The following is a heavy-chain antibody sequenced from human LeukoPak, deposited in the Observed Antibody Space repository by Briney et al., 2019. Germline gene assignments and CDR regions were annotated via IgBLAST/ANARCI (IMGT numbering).Heavy chain of an antibody. D-gene: IGHD6-13*01. CDR3: GRAAGTQYYYYMDV. J-gene: IGHJ6*03. Sequence: GGSLRLSCAASGFTFSDYEMNWVRQAPGKGLEWLSHISVSGTTIHYADSVKGRFTISRDNAKNSLYLQMNSLRAEDTALYYCGRAAGTQYYYYMDVWGKGTTVTVSS. CDR1: GFTFSDYE. CDR2: ISVSGTTI. V-gene: IGHV3-48*03.